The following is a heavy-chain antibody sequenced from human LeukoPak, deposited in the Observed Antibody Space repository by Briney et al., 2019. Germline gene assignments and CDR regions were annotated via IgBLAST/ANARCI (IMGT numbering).Heavy chain of an antibody. J-gene: IGHJ4*02. V-gene: IGHV3-7*01. CDR3: ARHLAPPKSYSSSWYYFDY. CDR1: GFTFSSYW. Sequence: GGSLRLSCAASGFTFSSYWMSWVRQAPGKGLEWVANIKQDGSEKYYVDSVKGRFTISRDNAKNSLYLQMNSPRAEDTAVYYCARHLAPPKSYSSSWYYFDYWGQGTLVTVSS. D-gene: IGHD6-13*01. CDR2: IKQDGSEK.